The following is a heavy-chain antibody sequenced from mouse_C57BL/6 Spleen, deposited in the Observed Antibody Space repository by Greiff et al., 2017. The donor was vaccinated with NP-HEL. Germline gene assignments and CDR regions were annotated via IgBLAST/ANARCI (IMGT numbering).Heavy chain of an antibody. Sequence: EVKLVESGAGLVKPGGSLKLSCAASGFTFSSYAMSWVRQTPEKRLEWVAYISSGGDYIYYADTVKGRFTISRDNARNPLYLQMSSLKSEDTAMYYCTRDEGNYYGSRRYFDVWGTGTTVTVSS. V-gene: IGHV5-9-1*02. CDR1: GFTFSSYA. J-gene: IGHJ1*03. CDR3: TRDEGNYYGSRRYFDV. D-gene: IGHD1-1*01. CDR2: ISSGGDYI.